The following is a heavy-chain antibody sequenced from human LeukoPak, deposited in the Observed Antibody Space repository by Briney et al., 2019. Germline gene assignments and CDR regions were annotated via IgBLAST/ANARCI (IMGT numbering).Heavy chain of an antibody. CDR1: GASIRSGDYY. Sequence: SQTLSLTCTVSGASIRSGDYYWSWIRQPPGKGLEWIGYIYDSGSTYYNPSLKSRITISVDTSENRFSLKLSSVTATDTAVYYWARDCSGGSCYGAFDIWGKGTMVTVSS. CDR3: ARDCSGGSCYGAFDI. J-gene: IGHJ3*02. D-gene: IGHD2-15*01. CDR2: IYDSGST. V-gene: IGHV4-30-4*01.